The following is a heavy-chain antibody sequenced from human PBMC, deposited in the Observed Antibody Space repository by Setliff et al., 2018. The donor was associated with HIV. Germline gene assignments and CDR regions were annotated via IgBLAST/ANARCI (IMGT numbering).Heavy chain of an antibody. CDR2: IKQDGSEK. Sequence: GGSLRLSCVASGFIFNNYAMSWVRLAPGKGLEWVGNIKQDGSEKYYVDSVKGRFTISRDNAKNSLYLQMNSLRAEDTAVYYCARDPYPYADYGDWYFDLWGRGTLVTVSS. V-gene: IGHV3-7*01. D-gene: IGHD4-17*01. CDR1: GFIFNNYA. CDR3: ARDPYPYADYGDWYFDL. J-gene: IGHJ2*01.